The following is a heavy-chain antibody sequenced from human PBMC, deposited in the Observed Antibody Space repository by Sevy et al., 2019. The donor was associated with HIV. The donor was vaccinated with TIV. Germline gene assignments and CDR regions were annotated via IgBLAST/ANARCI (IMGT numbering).Heavy chain of an antibody. V-gene: IGHV4-31*03. CDR2: IYYSGST. CDR1: GGSISSGGYY. J-gene: IGHJ6*02. CDR3: ARDRLRDVLVGIQLWFLDGIDV. D-gene: IGHD5-18*01. Sequence: SETLSLTCTVSGGSISSGGYYWSWIRQHPGKGLEWIGYIYYSGSTYYNPSLKSRVTISVDTSKNQFSLKLSSVTAADSAVYYCARDRLRDVLVGIQLWFLDGIDVWGQGTTVTVSS.